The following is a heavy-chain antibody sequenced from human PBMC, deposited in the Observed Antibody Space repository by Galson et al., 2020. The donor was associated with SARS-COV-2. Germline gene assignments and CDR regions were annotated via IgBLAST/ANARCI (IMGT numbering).Heavy chain of an antibody. D-gene: IGHD2-15*01. Sequence: TGGSLRLSCAASGFTFSSYDMYWVRQAPGKGLEWVSRISGAGGTTYYTDSVKGRFTISRDNSKNTLYLQMHILRVEDTAVYYCAKDAPAAGGYFDSWGQGTLVTVSS. CDR2: ISGAGGTT. V-gene: IGHV3-23*01. J-gene: IGHJ4*02. CDR3: AKDAPAAGGYFDS. CDR1: GFTFSSYD.